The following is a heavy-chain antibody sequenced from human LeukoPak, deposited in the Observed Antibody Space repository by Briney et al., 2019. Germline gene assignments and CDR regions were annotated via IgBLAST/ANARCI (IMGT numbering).Heavy chain of an antibody. CDR2: IYYSGST. V-gene: IGHV4-59*01. D-gene: IGHD3-22*01. Sequence: PSETLSLTCTVSGGSISSYYWGWIRQPPGKGLEWIGYIYYSGSTNYNPSLKSRVTISVDTSKNQFSLKLSSVTAADTAVYYCARINYYDSSGYIDYWGQGTLVTVSS. J-gene: IGHJ4*02. CDR3: ARINYYDSSGYIDY. CDR1: GGSISSYY.